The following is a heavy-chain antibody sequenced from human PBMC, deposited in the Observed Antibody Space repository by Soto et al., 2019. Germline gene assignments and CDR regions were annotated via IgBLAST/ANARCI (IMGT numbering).Heavy chain of an antibody. V-gene: IGHV4-39*01. D-gene: IGHD3-16*02. Sequence: SETLSLTCAVSGGXTSSSDYYWAXIRQPPGKGLEWIGSIYYNGDTWYNPSLKSRVTVSVETSKNQFSLRLSSLTAADTAVYYCSCIAKRYTSGGNWFDPWGQGTAVNVSS. CDR1: GGXTSSSDYY. CDR3: SCIAKRYTSGGNWFDP. J-gene: IGHJ5*02. CDR2: IYYNGDT.